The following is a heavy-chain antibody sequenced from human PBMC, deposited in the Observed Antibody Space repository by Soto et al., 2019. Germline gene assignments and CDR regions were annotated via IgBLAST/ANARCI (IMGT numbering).Heavy chain of an antibody. Sequence: SVKVSCKASGGTFSSLDIDWVRQAPGQGLEWMGGIIPISETTNYAQIFQGRVSIVADISTSTAYMELSRLRSEDTAVYYCARALLSHSYDSGGYDSYFHAMDVWGQGTPVTVSS. V-gene: IGHV1-69*06. CDR2: IIPISETT. CDR1: GGTFSSLD. D-gene: IGHD3-22*01. J-gene: IGHJ6*02. CDR3: ARALLSHSYDSGGYDSYFHAMDV.